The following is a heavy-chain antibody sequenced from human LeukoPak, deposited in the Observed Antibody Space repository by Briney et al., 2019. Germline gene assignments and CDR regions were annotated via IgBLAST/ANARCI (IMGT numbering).Heavy chain of an antibody. J-gene: IGHJ5*01. CDR2: ISFDGSNR. CDR1: GFIFSTYD. CDR3: AKAITGASGAGSYFGDS. Sequence: GGSLRLSCAASGFIFSTYDMDWVRQAPGKGLEWVAIISFDGSNRYYSDSVKGRFTISRDNSKNTLHLQMNNLTTEDTGFYYCAKAITGASGAGSYFGDSWGQGTLVTVSS. V-gene: IGHV3-30*18. D-gene: IGHD3-10*01.